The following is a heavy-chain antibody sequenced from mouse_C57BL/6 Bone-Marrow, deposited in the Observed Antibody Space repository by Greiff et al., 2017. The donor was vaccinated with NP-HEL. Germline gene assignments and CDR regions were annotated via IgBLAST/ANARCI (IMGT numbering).Heavy chain of an antibody. D-gene: IGHD2-3*01. CDR1: GYTFTSYW. CDR3: AGGRGWAWFAY. Sequence: QVQLQQPGAELVRPGSSVKLSCKASGYTFTSYWMEWVKQRPGQGLEWIGNIYPSDSETHYNQQFKDKATLTVDKSSSTAYMQLSSLTSEDSAVYYCAGGRGWAWFAYWGQGTLVTVSA. CDR2: IYPSDSET. V-gene: IGHV1-61*01. J-gene: IGHJ3*01.